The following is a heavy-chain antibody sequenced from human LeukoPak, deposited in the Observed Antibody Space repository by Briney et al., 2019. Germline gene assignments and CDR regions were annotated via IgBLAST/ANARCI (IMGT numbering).Heavy chain of an antibody. CDR3: ARDGGLTTYYFDY. CDR1: GFTLSSYG. V-gene: IGHV3-33*08. CDR2: IWYDGSNK. J-gene: IGHJ4*02. Sequence: GGSLRLSCAASGFTLSSYGMHWVRQAPGKGLEWVAVIWYDGSNKYYADSVKGRFTISRDNSKNTLYLQMDSLRAEDTAVYYCARDGGLTTYYFDYWGQGTLVTVSS. D-gene: IGHD1-1*01.